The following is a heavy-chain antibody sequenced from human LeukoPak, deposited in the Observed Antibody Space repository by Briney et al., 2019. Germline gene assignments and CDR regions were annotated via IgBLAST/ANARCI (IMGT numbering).Heavy chain of an antibody. Sequence: PGGSLRLSCAASGFTFSSYSMNWVRQAPGKGLEWVSSISSSSSSYIYYADSVKGRFTISRDNAKNSLYLQMNSLRAEDTAVYYCARDGSYGSPIDYWGQGTLVTVSS. CDR3: ARDGSYGSPIDY. J-gene: IGHJ4*02. V-gene: IGHV3-21*01. D-gene: IGHD5-18*01. CDR2: ISSSSSSYI. CDR1: GFTFSSYS.